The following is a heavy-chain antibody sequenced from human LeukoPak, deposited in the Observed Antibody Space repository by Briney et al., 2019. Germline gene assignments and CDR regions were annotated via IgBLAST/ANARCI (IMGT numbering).Heavy chain of an antibody. CDR3: AKDLGAAAGYYYYYYMDV. CDR2: IRYDGSNK. Sequence: GGSLRLSFAAAGFTFSNYAMTWVRQAPGKGLEWVAFIRYDGSNKYYADSVKGRFTISRDNSKNTLYLQMNSLRAEDTAVYYCAKDLGAAAGYYYYYYMDVWGKGTTVTVSS. CDR1: GFTFSNYA. D-gene: IGHD6-13*01. V-gene: IGHV3-30*02. J-gene: IGHJ6*03.